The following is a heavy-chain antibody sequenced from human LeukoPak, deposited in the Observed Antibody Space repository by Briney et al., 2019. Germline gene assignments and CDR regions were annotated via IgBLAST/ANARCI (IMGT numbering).Heavy chain of an antibody. CDR1: EYTLTGYY. D-gene: IGHD3-10*01. CDR3: ARVPRSGSYIYFDY. V-gene: IGHV1-2*06. J-gene: IGHJ4*02. CDR2: LNPNTGGT. Sequence: ASVKVSCKASEYTLTGYYIHWVRQAPGQGLEWMGRLNPNTGGTNYAQNFQGRVTMTRDTSISTVYMELSSLRSDDTALYYCARVPRSGSYIYFDYWGQGTLVTVSS.